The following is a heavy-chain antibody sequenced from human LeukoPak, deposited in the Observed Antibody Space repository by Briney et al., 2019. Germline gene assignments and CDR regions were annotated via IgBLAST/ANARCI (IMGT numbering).Heavy chain of an antibody. V-gene: IGHV3-23*01. CDR2: ISGSGDST. CDR3: ARLTDRGFDY. CDR1: GFTFSTYA. Sequence: GGSLRLSCAASGFTFSTYAVNWVRQAPGKGLEWVSTISGSGDSTYYADSVKGRFTISRDNSKDTLYLQMSSVRVDDTAVYYCARLTDRGFDYWGQGTLVTVSS. D-gene: IGHD6-19*01. J-gene: IGHJ4*02.